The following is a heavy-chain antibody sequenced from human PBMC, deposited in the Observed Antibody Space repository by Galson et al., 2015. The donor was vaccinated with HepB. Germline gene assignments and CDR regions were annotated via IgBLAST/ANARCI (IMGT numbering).Heavy chain of an antibody. CDR3: ARDKAGGYCSGGSCYPSYYYYYGVDV. J-gene: IGHJ6*02. CDR2: ISYDGSNK. V-gene: IGHV3-30*04. D-gene: IGHD2-15*01. CDR1: GFTFSSYA. Sequence: SLRLSCAASGFTFSSYAMHWVRQAPGKGPEWVAVISYDGSNKYYADSVKGRFTISRDNSKNTLYLQMNSLRAEDTAVYYCARDKAGGYCSGGSCYPSYYYYYGVDVWGQGTTVTVSS.